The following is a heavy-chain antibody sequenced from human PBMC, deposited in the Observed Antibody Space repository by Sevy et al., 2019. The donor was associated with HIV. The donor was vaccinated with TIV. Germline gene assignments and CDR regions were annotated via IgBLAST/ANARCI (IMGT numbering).Heavy chain of an antibody. J-gene: IGHJ5*02. CDR1: GGSISSFY. Sequence: SETLSLTCTVSGGSISSFYWTWIRQPPGKGLEWLGYIYYNGSTNYNPSLKSRVTISVDTSKNEFSLKLSSVTAADTAVYYCARGSSSWYPWGQGTLVTVSS. CDR3: ARGSSSWYP. CDR2: IYYNGST. D-gene: IGHD6-13*01. V-gene: IGHV4-59*12.